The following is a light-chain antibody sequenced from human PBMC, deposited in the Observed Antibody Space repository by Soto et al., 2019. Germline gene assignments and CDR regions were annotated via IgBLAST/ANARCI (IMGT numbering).Light chain of an antibody. CDR3: QQTYSNLLS. V-gene: IGKV1-39*01. CDR2: AAS. CDR1: QSISSF. J-gene: IGKJ4*01. Sequence: DIQLTQSPSSLSASVGDRVIITCRASQSISSFLNWYQQKPGKAPKVLISAASSLQSGVPSRFSGSGSGTDFTLTISSLEPEDFATYYWQQTYSNLLSFGGGTTVDVK.